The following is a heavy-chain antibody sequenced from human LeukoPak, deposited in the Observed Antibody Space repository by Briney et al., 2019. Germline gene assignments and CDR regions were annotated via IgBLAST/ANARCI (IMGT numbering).Heavy chain of an antibody. J-gene: IGHJ4*02. CDR2: ISSRGDDT. CDR1: GFTFSSYS. Sequence: PGGSLRLSCAASGFTFSSYSMNWVRLAPGKGLEWVSTISSRGDDTYDADSVKGRFTISRDNSKSTLYLQMNSLTGEDTATYYCAKGRAATTWGQGTLVTVSS. D-gene: IGHD4-11*01. CDR3: AKGRAATT. V-gene: IGHV3-23*01.